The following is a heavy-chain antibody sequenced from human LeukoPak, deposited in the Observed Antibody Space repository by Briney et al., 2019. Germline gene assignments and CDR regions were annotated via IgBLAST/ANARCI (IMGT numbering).Heavy chain of an antibody. J-gene: IGHJ4*02. V-gene: IGHV4-4*07. CDR2: IYTSGST. D-gene: IGHD3-16*02. Sequence: SETLSLTCTVSGGSISSYYWSWIRQPAGKGLEWIGRIYTSGSTNYNPSLKSRVTISVDTSKNQFSLKLSSVTAADTAVYYCARDHRSYDYVWGSYRSGGFDYWGQGTLVTVSS. CDR1: GGSISSYY. CDR3: ARDHRSYDYVWGSYRSGGFDY.